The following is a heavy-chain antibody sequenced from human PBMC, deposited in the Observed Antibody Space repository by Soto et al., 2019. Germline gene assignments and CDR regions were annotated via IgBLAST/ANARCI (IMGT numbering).Heavy chain of an antibody. Sequence: EVQLVESGGGLVQPGKALRLSCAASGLTFSKYWMHWVRQAPGKGSVWVSYISSEGTTTDYADSVKGRFTISRDNAKNTLYLQMDSLRVEDTAVYYCAIQDCTNDVCLEAAVTVGGALEYWGQGARVTVSS. CDR3: AIQDCTNDVCLEAAVTVGGALEY. D-gene: IGHD2-8*01. CDR2: ISSEGTTT. CDR1: GLTFSKYW. V-gene: IGHV3-74*01. J-gene: IGHJ4*02.